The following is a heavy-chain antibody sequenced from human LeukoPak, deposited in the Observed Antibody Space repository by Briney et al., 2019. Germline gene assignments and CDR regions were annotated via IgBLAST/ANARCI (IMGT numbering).Heavy chain of an antibody. CDR2: ISGSGGST. Sequence: GGSLRLSCAASGFTFSSYGMSWVRQAPGKGLEWVSAISGSGGSTYYADSVKGRFTISRDNSKNTLYLQMNSLRAEDTAVYYCARDGGDGHNLDYWGQGTLVTVSS. CDR1: GFTFSSYG. J-gene: IGHJ4*02. V-gene: IGHV3-23*01. D-gene: IGHD5-24*01. CDR3: ARDGGDGHNLDY.